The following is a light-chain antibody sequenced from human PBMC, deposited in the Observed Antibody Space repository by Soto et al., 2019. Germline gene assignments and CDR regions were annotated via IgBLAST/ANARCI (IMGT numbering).Light chain of an antibody. V-gene: IGKV1-33*01. J-gene: IGKJ4*01. Sequence: IQMTQSASSLSASVGYRVTITCQAIQDISNYLNWYQQKPGKAPKLLIYDASNLETGVPSRFSGSGYGTDFTFTISSLQTEDIATYYCQQYDNLPLTFGGGTKVDI. CDR2: DAS. CDR3: QQYDNLPLT. CDR1: QDISNY.